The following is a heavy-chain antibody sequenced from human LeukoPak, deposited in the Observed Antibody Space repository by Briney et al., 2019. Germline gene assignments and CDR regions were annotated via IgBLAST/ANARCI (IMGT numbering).Heavy chain of an antibody. Sequence: GGSLRLSCAASGYTFSSYWMSWVRQAPGKGLEWVANIKQDGSEKYYVDSVKGRFTISRDNAKNSLYLQMNSLRAEDTAVYYCARVRFIAAAGHFDYWGQGTLVTVSS. D-gene: IGHD6-13*01. CDR3: ARVRFIAAAGHFDY. CDR1: GYTFSSYW. V-gene: IGHV3-7*01. J-gene: IGHJ4*02. CDR2: IKQDGSEK.